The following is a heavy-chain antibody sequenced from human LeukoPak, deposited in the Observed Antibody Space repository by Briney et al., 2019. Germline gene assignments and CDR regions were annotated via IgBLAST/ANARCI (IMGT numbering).Heavy chain of an antibody. CDR3: ARDEKGYSYGLYYYYYMDV. J-gene: IGHJ6*03. CDR2: INWIGGST. Sequence: GGSLRLSCAASGFTFDDYGLSWVRQVPGKGLEWVAGINWIGGSTGYAVSVKGRFTISRDNAKNSLYLQMNSLRAEDTAVYYCARDEKGYSYGLYYYYYMDVWGKGTTVTVSS. D-gene: IGHD5-18*01. CDR1: GFTFDDYG. V-gene: IGHV3-20*04.